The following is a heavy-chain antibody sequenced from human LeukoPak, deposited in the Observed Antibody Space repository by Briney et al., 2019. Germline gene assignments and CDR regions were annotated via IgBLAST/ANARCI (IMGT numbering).Heavy chain of an antibody. J-gene: IGHJ4*02. CDR2: IYHSGSS. D-gene: IGHD6-13*01. Sequence: ETLSLTCTVSGGSISSYYWSWIRQPPGKGLEWIGYIYHSGSSNYNPSLKSRVTISVDTSKKQFSLKLSSVTAADTAVYYCARASMGYSSSWYFDYWGQRTLVTVSS. CDR3: ARASMGYSSSWYFDY. CDR1: GGSISSYY. V-gene: IGHV4-59*01.